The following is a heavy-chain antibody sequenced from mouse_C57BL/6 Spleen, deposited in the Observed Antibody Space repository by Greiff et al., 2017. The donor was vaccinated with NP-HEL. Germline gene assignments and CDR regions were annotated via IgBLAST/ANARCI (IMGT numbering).Heavy chain of an antibody. V-gene: IGHV5-17*01. J-gene: IGHJ3*01. Sequence: EVQLQESGGGLVKPGGSLKLSCAASGFTFSDYGMHWVRQAPEKGLEWVAYISSGSSTIYYADTVKGRFTISRDNAKTTLFLQMTSLRSEDTAMYYCARPDYYGSSYGAYWGQGTLVTVSA. D-gene: IGHD1-1*01. CDR2: ISSGSSTI. CDR3: ARPDYYGSSYGAY. CDR1: GFTFSDYG.